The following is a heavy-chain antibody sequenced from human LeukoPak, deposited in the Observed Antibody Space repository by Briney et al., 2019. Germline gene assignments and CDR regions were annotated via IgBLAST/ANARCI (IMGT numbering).Heavy chain of an antibody. J-gene: IGHJ1*01. CDR3: AKVAGSGYYFYFQH. CDR1: GGSISNYY. V-gene: IGHV4-59*01. Sequence: SETLSLTCTVSGGSISNYYWYWMRQPPGKGLEWIAYTYYSGNPNYNPSLKSRVTISVDTSKNQFSLILSPVTAEDTAVYYCAKVAGSGYYFYFQHWGQGTLVTVSS. CDR2: TYYSGNP. D-gene: IGHD3-22*01.